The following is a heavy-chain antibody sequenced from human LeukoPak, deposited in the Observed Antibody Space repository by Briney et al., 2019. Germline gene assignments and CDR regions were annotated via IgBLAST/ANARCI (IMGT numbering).Heavy chain of an antibody. J-gene: IGHJ6*02. Sequence: GASVKVSCKAFGYTFTSYYMHWVRQAPGQGLEWMGIIDPSGGSTNYAQKFQGRITMTRDTSTSTVYMELSSLRSEDTAVYYCARDSGVVVAADGFTEDYYYGMDVWGQGTTVTVSS. CDR2: IDPSGGST. CDR3: ARDSGVVVAADGFTEDYYYGMDV. D-gene: IGHD2-15*01. V-gene: IGHV1-46*01. CDR1: GYTFTSYY.